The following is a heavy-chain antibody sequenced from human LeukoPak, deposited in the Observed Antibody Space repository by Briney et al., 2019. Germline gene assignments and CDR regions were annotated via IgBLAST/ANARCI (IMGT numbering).Heavy chain of an antibody. Sequence: ASVKVSCKASGYTFTNYAMNWVRQAPGQGLEWMGWINTNTGNPTYAQGFTGRFVFSLDTSVSTAYLQISSLKAEDTAVYYCARVLLSEWELLPPDYWGRGTLVTVSS. CDR1: GYTFTNYA. CDR2: INTNTGNP. V-gene: IGHV7-4-1*02. J-gene: IGHJ4*02. D-gene: IGHD1-26*01. CDR3: ARVLLSEWELLPPDY.